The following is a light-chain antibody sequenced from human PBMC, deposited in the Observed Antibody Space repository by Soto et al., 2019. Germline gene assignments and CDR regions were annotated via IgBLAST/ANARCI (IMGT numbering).Light chain of an antibody. V-gene: IGLV2-11*01. J-gene: IGLJ3*02. CDR1: SSDVGGYNY. Sequence: QSVLTQPRSVSGSPGQSVTISCTGTSSDVGGYNYVSWYQQHPGKAPKLMIYDVSKWPSGVPDRFSGSKSGNTASLTISGLQAEDEADYYCCSCSGSYTWVFGGGTKVTVL. CDR3: CSCSGSYTWV. CDR2: DVS.